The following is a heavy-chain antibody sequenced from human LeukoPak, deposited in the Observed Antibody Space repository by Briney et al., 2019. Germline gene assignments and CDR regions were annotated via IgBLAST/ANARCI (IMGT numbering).Heavy chain of an antibody. J-gene: IGHJ4*02. CDR1: GFTFDDYA. CDR3: AKDHTYDSSGCIDY. V-gene: IGHV3-9*01. Sequence: GRSLRLSCAASGFTFDDYAMHWVRQAPGKGLEWVSGISWNSGSIGYADSVKGRFTISRDNAKNSLYLQMNSLRAENTALYYCAKDHTYDSSGCIDYWGQGTLVTVSS. CDR2: ISWNSGSI. D-gene: IGHD3-22*01.